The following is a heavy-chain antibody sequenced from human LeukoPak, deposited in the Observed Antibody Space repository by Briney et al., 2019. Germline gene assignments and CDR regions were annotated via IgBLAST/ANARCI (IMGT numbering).Heavy chain of an antibody. V-gene: IGHV4-30-4*01. J-gene: IGHJ4*02. CDR2: ISYSGST. CDR1: GGSISSGDYY. Sequence: SQTLSLTCAVSGGSISSGDYYWSWIRQPPGKGLEWIGYISYSGSTYYNPSLKSRVAISIDTSKSQFSLKLSSVTAADTAVYYCGRSDVYNFNFWGQGTLVTVSS. CDR3: GRSDVYNFNF. D-gene: IGHD5-24*01.